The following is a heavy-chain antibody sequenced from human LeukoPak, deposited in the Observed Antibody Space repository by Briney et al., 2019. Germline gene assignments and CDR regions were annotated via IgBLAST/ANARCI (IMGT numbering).Heavy chain of an antibody. V-gene: IGHV4-39*02. J-gene: IGHJ4*02. CDR1: GGSISSSSRH. Sequence: SETLSLTCTVPGGSISSSSRHWSWVRQPPGKGLEWIGSIYYSGNTYCNPSLKSRVTISVDTSKNQFSLKLTSVTAADTAVYYCTREYSSSSDYWGQGTLVTVSS. D-gene: IGHD6-6*01. CDR2: IYYSGNT. CDR3: TREYSSSSDY.